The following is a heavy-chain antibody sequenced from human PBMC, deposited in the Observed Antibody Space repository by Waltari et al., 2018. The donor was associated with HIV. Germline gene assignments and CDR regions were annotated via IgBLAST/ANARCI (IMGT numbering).Heavy chain of an antibody. CDR1: GGSITSGSYY. Sequence: QVQLPESGPGLVKPSQTLSLTCTVSGGSITSGSYYWIWIRQPAGKGREWIGRVYISGSANYNPSLRSRVTMSLDTSKNQFSLKLSSVTAADTAVYYCARGLDILTGYYHWFSDLWGRGTLVTVSS. CDR2: VYISGSA. D-gene: IGHD3-9*01. CDR3: ARGLDILTGYYHWFSDL. V-gene: IGHV4-61*02. J-gene: IGHJ2*01.